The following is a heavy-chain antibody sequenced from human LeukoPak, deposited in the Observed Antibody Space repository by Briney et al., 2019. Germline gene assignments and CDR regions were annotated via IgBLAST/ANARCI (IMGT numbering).Heavy chain of an antibody. V-gene: IGHV4-31*03. CDR2: IYYSGST. D-gene: IGHD2-15*01. CDR1: GGSISSGGYY. J-gene: IGHJ6*04. Sequence: SQTLSLTCTVSGGSISSGGYYWSWIRQHSGKGLEWIGYIYYSGSTYYNPSLKSRVTISVDTSKNQFSLKLSSVTAADTAVYYCARDGGSQTNYYYYGMDVWGKGTTVTVSS. CDR3: ARDGGSQTNYYYYGMDV.